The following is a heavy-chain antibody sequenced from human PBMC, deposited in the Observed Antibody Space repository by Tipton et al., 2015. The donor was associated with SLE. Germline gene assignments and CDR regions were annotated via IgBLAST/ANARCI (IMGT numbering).Heavy chain of an antibody. D-gene: IGHD6-13*01. CDR3: ARDRSSSPGYLDV. J-gene: IGHJ6*04. V-gene: IGHV4-31*03. CDR1: GGSSSSGDYPYISSGGYY. Sequence: TLSLTCTVSGGSSSSGDYPYISSGGYYWSWIRQRPGKGLEWIGHMFHTGSTYYNPSLKSRVSMSVDTSKNEFSLRMSSVTAADTAVYHCARDRSSSPGYLDVWGRGTTVTVSS. CDR2: MFHTGST.